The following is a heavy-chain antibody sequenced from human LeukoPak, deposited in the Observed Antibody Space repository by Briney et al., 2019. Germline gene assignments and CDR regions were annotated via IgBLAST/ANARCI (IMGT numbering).Heavy chain of an antibody. Sequence: PGGSLRLSCAASGFTFSSYAMSWVRQAPGKGLEWVSGISGSGGSTYNADSVKGRFTISRDNSKNTLYLQMNSLRAEDTAVYYCAKASAYYYDSSGYEDNWGQGTLVTVSS. V-gene: IGHV3-23*01. CDR3: AKASAYYYDSSGYEDN. J-gene: IGHJ4*02. CDR1: GFTFSSYA. D-gene: IGHD3-22*01. CDR2: ISGSGGST.